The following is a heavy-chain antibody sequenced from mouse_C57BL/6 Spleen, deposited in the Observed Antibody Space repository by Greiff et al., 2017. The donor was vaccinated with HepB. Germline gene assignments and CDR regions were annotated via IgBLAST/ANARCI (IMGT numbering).Heavy chain of an antibody. D-gene: IGHD1-1*01. J-gene: IGHJ4*01. CDR3: ARSHYYGSSYTAMDY. CDR1: GYAFTNYL. Sequence: VQLQQSGAELVRPGTSVKVSCKASGYAFTNYLIEWVKQRPGQGLEWIGVIHPASGGTNYNEKFKGKATLTADKSSSTAYMQLSSLTSEDSAVSFCARSHYYGSSYTAMDYWGQGTSVTVSS. CDR2: IHPASGGT. V-gene: IGHV1-54*01.